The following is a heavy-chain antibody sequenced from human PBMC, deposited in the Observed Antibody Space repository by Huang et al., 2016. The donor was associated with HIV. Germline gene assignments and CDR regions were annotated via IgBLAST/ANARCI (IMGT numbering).Heavy chain of an antibody. V-gene: IGHV1-2*07. CDR3: ARDWSFGSSTSPAD. D-gene: IGHD6-6*01. CDR1: GYTFTDSN. CDR2: INPKRGGT. Sequence: QVQLVQSGAEVKNPGASVRVSCKASGYTFTDSNLHWVRQAPGQGLEGMVWINPKRGGTSYAHRFQGRITMTRDTTISTVHMDLRRIQSDDTAVYFCARDWSFGSSTSPADWGQGTLVTVSS. J-gene: IGHJ4*02.